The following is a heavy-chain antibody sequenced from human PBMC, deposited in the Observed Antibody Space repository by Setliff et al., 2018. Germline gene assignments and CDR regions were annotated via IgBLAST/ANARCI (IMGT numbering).Heavy chain of an antibody. J-gene: IGHJ4*02. D-gene: IGHD2-8*02. CDR3: TVYNTGSSKDHY. V-gene: IGHV4-30-2*01. CDR1: GGSISSGDYS. CDR2: IYHSGST. Sequence: SETLSLTCAVSGGSISSGDYSWSWIRQPPGKGLEWIGYIYHSGSTNYNPSLKSRVTISVDTSKNQFSLKLSSVTAADTALYYCTVYNTGSSKDHYWGQGTPVTVSS.